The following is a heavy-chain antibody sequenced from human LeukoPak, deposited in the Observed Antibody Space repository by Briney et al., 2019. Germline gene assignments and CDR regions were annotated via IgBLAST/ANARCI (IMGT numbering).Heavy chain of an antibody. V-gene: IGHV1-2*02. Sequence: ASVKVSCKASGYTFTGYYMHWVRQAPGQGLGWMGWINPNSGGTDYAQKFQGRVTMTRDTSISTAYMELSRLRSDDTAVYYCASGLTYGDYLANWYYFDYWGQGTLVTVSS. D-gene: IGHD4-17*01. CDR3: ASGLTYGDYLANWYYFDY. CDR2: INPNSGGT. J-gene: IGHJ4*02. CDR1: GYTFTGYY.